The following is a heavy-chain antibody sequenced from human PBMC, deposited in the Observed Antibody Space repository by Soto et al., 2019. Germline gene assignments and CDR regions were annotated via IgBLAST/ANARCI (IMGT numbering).Heavy chain of an antibody. J-gene: IGHJ6*02. CDR2: ISSSGSTI. V-gene: IGHV3-48*03. CDR1: GFTFSSYE. Sequence: EVQLVESGGGLVQPGGSLRLSCAASGFTFSSYEMNWVRQAPGKGLEWVSYISSSGSTIYYADSVKGRFTISRDNAKNSLYLQMNSLRAEDTAVYYCARDAYYDFWSGYYTPHYYYYYGMDVWGQATTVTVSS. D-gene: IGHD3-3*01. CDR3: ARDAYYDFWSGYYTPHYYYYYGMDV.